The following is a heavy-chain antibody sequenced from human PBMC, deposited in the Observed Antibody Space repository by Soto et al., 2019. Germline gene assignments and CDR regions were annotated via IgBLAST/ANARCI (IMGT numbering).Heavy chain of an antibody. CDR2: IYYSGST. D-gene: IGHD2-2*01. J-gene: IGHJ6*02. CDR1: GGSISSYY. CDR3: AREGCSSTSCYTPYYYYGMDV. Sequence: SETLSLTXTVSGGSISSYYWSWIRQPPGKGLEWIGYIYYSGSTNYNPSLKSRVTISVDTSKNQFSLKLSSVTAADTAVYYCAREGCSSTSCYTPYYYYGMDVWGQGTTVTVSS. V-gene: IGHV4-59*01.